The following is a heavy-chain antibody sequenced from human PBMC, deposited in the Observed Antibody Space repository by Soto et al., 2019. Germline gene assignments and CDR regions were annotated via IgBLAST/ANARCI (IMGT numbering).Heavy chain of an antibody. V-gene: IGHV3-30-3*01. CDR1: GFTFSSYA. CDR3: ARDRSVLLWFGEPFSGMNV. D-gene: IGHD3-10*01. Sequence: GGSLRLACAASGFTFSSYAMNWVRQAPGKGREWVAVISYDGSNKCYADSVKGRFTISRDNSNNTLSLQMNSLRAEETVVHYCARDRSVLLWFGEPFSGMNVWGPGTTVTVS. CDR2: ISYDGSNK. J-gene: IGHJ6*02.